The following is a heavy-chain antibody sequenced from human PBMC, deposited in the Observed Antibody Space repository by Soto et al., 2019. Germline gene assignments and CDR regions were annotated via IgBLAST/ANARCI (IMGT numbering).Heavy chain of an antibody. CDR1: GYTFTNYG. J-gene: IGHJ1*01. CDR3: ARGGRRWYAEYYEH. CDR2: ISGFNGTT. D-gene: IGHD6-13*01. Sequence: QVQLVQSGAEVKKPGASVKVSCKASGYTFTNYGISWVRQAPGQGPEWMGGISGFNGTTKYARKVQGRVTLSTDTSATTAYMERRGLRSDDTAVYYCARGGRRWYAEYYEHWGQGTLVTVSS. V-gene: IGHV1-18*04.